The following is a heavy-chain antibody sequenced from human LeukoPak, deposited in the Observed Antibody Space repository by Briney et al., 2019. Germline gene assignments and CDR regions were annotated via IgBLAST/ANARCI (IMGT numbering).Heavy chain of an antibody. D-gene: IGHD1-26*01. V-gene: IGHV3-21*01. CDR3: ACLVGPTQDV. CDR1: GFTFSSYS. J-gene: IGHJ6*04. CDR2: ISSTSTYI. Sequence: GGSLRLSCAASGFTFSSYSMNWIRQAPGKGLEWVSSISSTSTYIYYADSVKGRFTISRDNAKNSLYLQMNSLRAEDTAVYYCACLVGPTQDVWGKGTTVIVPS.